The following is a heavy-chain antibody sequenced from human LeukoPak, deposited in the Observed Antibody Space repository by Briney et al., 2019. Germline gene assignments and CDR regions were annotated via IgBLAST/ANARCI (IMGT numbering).Heavy chain of an antibody. Sequence: PGGSLRLSCTASGFTFSSYWMSWVRQAPGKGLEWVANIKRDGSEKDYVDSVKGRFTISRDNAKNSLYLQMNSLRAEDTAVYYCARYCGGDCYGMDVWGQGTTVTVSS. J-gene: IGHJ6*02. CDR1: GFTFSSYW. D-gene: IGHD2-21*01. V-gene: IGHV3-7*01. CDR2: IKRDGSEK. CDR3: ARYCGGDCYGMDV.